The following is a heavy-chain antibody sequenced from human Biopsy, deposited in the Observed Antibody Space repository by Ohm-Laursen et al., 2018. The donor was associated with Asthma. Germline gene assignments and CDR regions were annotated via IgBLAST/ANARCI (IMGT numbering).Heavy chain of an antibody. CDR3: ARGPEYVRSSGALDY. D-gene: IGHD2-2*01. CDR1: GDSFSNYA. CDR2: LIPVLGTP. V-gene: IGHV1-69*13. Sequence: SVKVSCKASGDSFSNYAISWVRQAPGQGLEWMGGLIPVLGTPDHAQMFEGRVTITADESTSTAYMELSSLSSEDTAVYYCARGPEYVRSSGALDYWGQGTLVTVSS. J-gene: IGHJ4*02.